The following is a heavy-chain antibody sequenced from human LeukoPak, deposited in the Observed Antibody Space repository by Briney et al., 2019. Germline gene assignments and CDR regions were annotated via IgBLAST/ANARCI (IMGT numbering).Heavy chain of an antibody. D-gene: IGHD2-21*02. CDR2: INPNSGGT. Sequence: ASVKVSCKASGYTFTGYYMHWVRQAPGQGLEWMGRINPNSGGTNYAQKFQGRVTMTRDTSISTAYMELSRLRSDDTAVYYCARGPCCGGDCYSPDYWGQGTLVTVSS. CDR3: ARGPCCGGDCYSPDY. J-gene: IGHJ4*02. CDR1: GYTFTGYY. V-gene: IGHV1-2*06.